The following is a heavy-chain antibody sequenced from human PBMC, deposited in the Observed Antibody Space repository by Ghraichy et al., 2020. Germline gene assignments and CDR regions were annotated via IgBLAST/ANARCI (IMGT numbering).Heavy chain of an antibody. V-gene: IGHV3-11*06. Sequence: GGSLRLSCVASGFTFSDYYMSWIRQAPGKGLEWVSYISVSGSSTDYADAVKGRFTISRDNAKNSLYLQMNSLRAEDTAVYYCARGHYGMDVWGQGTTVTVSS. CDR1: GFTFSDYY. CDR2: ISVSGSST. CDR3: ARGHYGMDV. J-gene: IGHJ6*02.